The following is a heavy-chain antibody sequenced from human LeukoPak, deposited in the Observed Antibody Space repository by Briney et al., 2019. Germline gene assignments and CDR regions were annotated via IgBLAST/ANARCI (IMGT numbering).Heavy chain of an antibody. CDR1: GGSISRHY. D-gene: IGHD4-17*01. CDR3: ARLLNNDNRGDPDTFDM. V-gene: IGHV4-59*08. CDR2: ISYSGST. Sequence: SQTLSLTCSVSGGSISRHYWSWIRHPPGKGLEWIGYISYSGSTGYNPSFQSRVTISMEMSKTHFSLKLTSVTAADTAVYYCARLLNNDNRGDPDTFDMWGPGTMVTVSS. J-gene: IGHJ3*02.